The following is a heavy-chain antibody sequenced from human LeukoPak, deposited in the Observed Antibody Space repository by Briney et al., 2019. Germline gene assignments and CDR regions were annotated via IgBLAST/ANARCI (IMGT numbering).Heavy chain of an antibody. CDR1: GFTFSSYS. V-gene: IGHV3-21*01. CDR2: ISSSSSYI. J-gene: IGHJ6*02. Sequence: GGSLRLSCAASGFTFSSYSMNWVRQAPGKGLEWVSSISSSSSYIYYADSVNGRFTISRDNAKNSLYLQMNSLRAEDTAVYYCARDAYHYGMDVWGQGTTVTVSS. CDR3: ARDAYHYGMDV.